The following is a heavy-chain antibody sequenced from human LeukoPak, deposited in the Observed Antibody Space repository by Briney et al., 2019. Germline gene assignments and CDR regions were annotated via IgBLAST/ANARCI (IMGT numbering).Heavy chain of an antibody. Sequence: QTGGSLRLSCAASGFTFSSYSMSWVRQAPGKGLEWVSYISSSSSTIYYADSVKGRFTISRDNAKNSLYLQMNSLRAEDTAVYYCAITMIVDAFDIWGQGTMVTVSS. V-gene: IGHV3-48*04. J-gene: IGHJ3*02. D-gene: IGHD3-22*01. CDR2: ISSSSSTI. CDR1: GFTFSSYS. CDR3: AITMIVDAFDI.